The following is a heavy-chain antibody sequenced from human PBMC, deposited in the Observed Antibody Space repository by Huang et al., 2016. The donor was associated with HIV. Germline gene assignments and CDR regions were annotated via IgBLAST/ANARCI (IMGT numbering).Heavy chain of an antibody. Sequence: QVRLHHFGTGLVRPSETLSLTFAVYGRPLSGHYWSWVRLPPGGSLAWLGDVIHPGSANYNPSLKRRLSLSIDTSKKQFSLKLCAVTAADTALDYCARSLMGEDPFDIWGQGTLVTVSS. V-gene: IGHV4-34*12. J-gene: IGHJ3*02. D-gene: IGHD3-16*01. CDR3: ARSLMGEDPFDI. CDR2: VIHPGSA. CDR1: GRPLSGHY.